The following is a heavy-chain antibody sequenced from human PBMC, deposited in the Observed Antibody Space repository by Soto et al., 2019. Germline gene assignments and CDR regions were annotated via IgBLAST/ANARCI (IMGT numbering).Heavy chain of an antibody. CDR2: IYYSGST. D-gene: IGHD6-13*01. J-gene: IGHJ4*02. CDR1: GFSMSSYY. CDR3: ARHYSSAWYKVDY. V-gene: IGHV4-59*01. Sequence: SATLSITCTFSGFSMSSYYWSWIRQPPGKGLEWIGYIYYSGSTNYNPSLKSRVTISVDTSKNQFSLKLSSVTAADTAVYYCARHYSSAWYKVDYWGQGTLVTVSS.